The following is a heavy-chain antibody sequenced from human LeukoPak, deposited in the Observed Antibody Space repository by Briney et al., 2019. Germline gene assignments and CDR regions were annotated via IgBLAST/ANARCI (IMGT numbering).Heavy chain of an antibody. CDR2: ISSSSSYI. Sequence: GGSLRLSCAASGFTFSSYSMNWVRQAPGKGLEWVSSISSSSSYIYYADSVKGRFTISRDNAKNSLYLQMNSLRAEGTAVYYCARDRVLGAYGMDVWGQGTTVTVSS. J-gene: IGHJ6*02. D-gene: IGHD3-3*01. V-gene: IGHV3-21*01. CDR3: ARDRVLGAYGMDV. CDR1: GFTFSSYS.